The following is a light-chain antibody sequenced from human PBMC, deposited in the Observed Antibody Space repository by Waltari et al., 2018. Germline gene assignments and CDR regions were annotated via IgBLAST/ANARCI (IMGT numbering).Light chain of an antibody. CDR1: QSVLYSPQNKNY. CDR3: QQYYTSPCT. J-gene: IGKJ2*02. Sequence: DIVMTQSPDSLAVSLGERATINCKSSQSVLYSPQNKNYLGLYQQKPGQPPKLRIYWAVTREAGVPDRCSGSGSGTDFTLTIDSLQAEDVAVYYCQQYYTSPCTFGQGTRLEIK. V-gene: IGKV4-1*01. CDR2: WAV.